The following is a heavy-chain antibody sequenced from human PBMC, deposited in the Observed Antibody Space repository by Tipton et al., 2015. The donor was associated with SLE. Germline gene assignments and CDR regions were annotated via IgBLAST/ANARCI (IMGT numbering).Heavy chain of an antibody. Sequence: TLSLTCAVYGGSFSGYSWNWIRQPPGKGLEWIGEINHSGSTNYNPSLKSRVSISVDTSKNQFSLKLSSVTAADTAVYYCARKDTTMVWGDYYYGVDVWGQGTTVTVSS. CDR2: INHSGST. D-gene: IGHD5-18*01. CDR1: GGSFSGYS. J-gene: IGHJ6*02. CDR3: ARKDTTMVWGDYYYGVDV. V-gene: IGHV4-34*01.